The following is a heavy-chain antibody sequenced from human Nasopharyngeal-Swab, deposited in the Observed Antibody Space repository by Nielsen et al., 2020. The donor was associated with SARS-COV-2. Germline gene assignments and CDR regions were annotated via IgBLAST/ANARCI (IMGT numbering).Heavy chain of an antibody. CDR2: IYHSGGT. D-gene: IGHD6-19*01. CDR3: ARGGYSSGWVVY. Sequence: SETLSLTCTVSGGSMTSYFWSWIRQPPGKGLEWIGSIYHSGGTYYNPSLKSRVTISVDTSKNQFSLKLSSVTAADTAVYYCARGGYSSGWVVYWGQGTLVTVSS. J-gene: IGHJ4*02. V-gene: IGHV4-38-2*02. CDR1: GGSMTSYF.